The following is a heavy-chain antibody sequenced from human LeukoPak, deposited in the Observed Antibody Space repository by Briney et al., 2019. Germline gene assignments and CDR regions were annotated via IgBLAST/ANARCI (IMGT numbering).Heavy chain of an antibody. CDR2: VNPNSGGT. Sequence: ASVKVSCKASGYTFTGYYMHWVRQAPGQGLEWMGWVNPNSGGTNYAQKFQGRVTMTRDTSISTAYTELSRLRSDDTAVYYCARDPYPDSYSSSSDYWGQGTLVTVSS. J-gene: IGHJ4*02. CDR3: ARDPYPDSYSSSSDY. V-gene: IGHV1-2*02. CDR1: GYTFTGYY. D-gene: IGHD6-6*01.